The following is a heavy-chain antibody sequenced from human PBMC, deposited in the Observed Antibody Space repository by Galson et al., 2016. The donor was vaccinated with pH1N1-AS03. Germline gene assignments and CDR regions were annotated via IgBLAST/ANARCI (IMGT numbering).Heavy chain of an antibody. J-gene: IGHJ5*02. Sequence: SVKVSCKASGYTFTGHYLHWVRQAPGHGLEFIGWINPNSGATNYTQNFQGRVTMTRDTSITTAYMELNTLRSDDTAVYYCAREPRGITLVRGLTPPEKWFDPWGQGTLITVYS. V-gene: IGHV1-2*02. CDR1: GYTFTGHY. CDR2: INPNSGAT. D-gene: IGHD3-10*01. CDR3: AREPRGITLVRGLTPPEKWFDP.